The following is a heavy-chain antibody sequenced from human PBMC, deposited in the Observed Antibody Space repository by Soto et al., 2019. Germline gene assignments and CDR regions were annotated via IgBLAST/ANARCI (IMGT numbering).Heavy chain of an antibody. J-gene: IGHJ5*02. CDR1: SGSISSSNW. CDR2: IYHSGST. Sequence: QVQLQESGPGLVKPSGTLSLTCAVSSGSISSSNWWSWVRQPPGKGLEWIGEIYHSGSTNYNPSLKIRVTISVDKSKNQFSLKLSSVTAADTAVYYCARVSCSGGSCYSAFDPWGQGTLVTVSS. D-gene: IGHD2-15*01. CDR3: ARVSCSGGSCYSAFDP. V-gene: IGHV4-4*02.